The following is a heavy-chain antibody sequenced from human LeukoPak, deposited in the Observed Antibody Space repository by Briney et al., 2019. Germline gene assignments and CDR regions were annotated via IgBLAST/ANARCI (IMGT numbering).Heavy chain of an antibody. J-gene: IGHJ4*02. Sequence: TGGSLRLSCAASGFTFSNAWMSWVRQAPGKGLEWVGRIKSNTDGGTTDYAAPVKGTFTISRDDSKNTLYLLMNSLKTEDTAMYYCTTDGAVLAAAIEDYWGQGTLVTVSS. CDR1: GFTFSNAW. V-gene: IGHV3-15*01. CDR2: IKSNTDGGTT. CDR3: TTDGAVLAAAIEDY. D-gene: IGHD2-2*02.